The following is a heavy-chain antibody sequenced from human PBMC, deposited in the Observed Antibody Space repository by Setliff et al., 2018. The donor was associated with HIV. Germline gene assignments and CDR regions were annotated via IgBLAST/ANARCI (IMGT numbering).Heavy chain of an antibody. CDR1: GYRFSSYW. Sequence: GASPTISCKGSGYRFSSYWIGWVRQMPGKGLEWMGIIHPGDSDVKYSPSFQSQVTISADKSISTAYVQWSSLEASDTAMYYCASPGYCTSPDCMNVFNFWGHGTMVTVSS. CDR3: ASPGYCTSPDCMNVFNF. V-gene: IGHV5-51*01. D-gene: IGHD2-8*01. CDR2: IHPGDSDV. J-gene: IGHJ3*01.